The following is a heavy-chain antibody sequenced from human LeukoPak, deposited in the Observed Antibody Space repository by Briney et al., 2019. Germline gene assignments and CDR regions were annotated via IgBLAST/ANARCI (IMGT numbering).Heavy chain of an antibody. CDR1: GGSFSGYY. J-gene: IGHJ4*02. V-gene: IGHV4-34*01. Sequence: SETLSLTCAVYGGSFSGYYWSWIRQPPGKGLEWIGEINHSGSTNYNPSLKSRVTISVDTSKNQFSLKLSSVTAADTAVYYCARDTSSSSYWGQGTLVTVSS. CDR2: INHSGST. D-gene: IGHD6-6*01. CDR3: ARDTSSSSY.